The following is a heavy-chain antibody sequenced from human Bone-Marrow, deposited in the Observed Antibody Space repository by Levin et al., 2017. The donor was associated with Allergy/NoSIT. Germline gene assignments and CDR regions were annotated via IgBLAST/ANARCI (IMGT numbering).Heavy chain of an antibody. Sequence: GGSLRLSCAASGFTFGDYGMHWVRQAPGKGLEWVAVISYEAYNAYYADSVKGRFTISRDNSNNTLYLLMSSLRLEDSGVYYCAKSDTAYSYYYAMDVWGQGTTVTVSS. CDR1: GFTFGDYG. CDR3: AKSDTAYSYYYAMDV. V-gene: IGHV3-30*18. J-gene: IGHJ6*02. D-gene: IGHD5-18*01. CDR2: ISYEAYNA.